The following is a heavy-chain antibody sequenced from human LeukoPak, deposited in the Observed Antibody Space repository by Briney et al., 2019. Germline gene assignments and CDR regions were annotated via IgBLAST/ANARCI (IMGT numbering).Heavy chain of an antibody. CDR3: AKERQTGDYFTSDY. D-gene: IGHD4-17*01. CDR2: LYNAGST. CDR1: GFTVSNKY. J-gene: IGHJ4*02. Sequence: PGGSLRLSCVASGFTVSNKYMSWVRQAPGKGLEWVSVLYNAGSTYYAGSVKGRFTISRDNSENTLYLQMNSLTVDDTAVYFCAKERQTGDYFTSDYWGQGTLVTVSS. V-gene: IGHV3-53*01.